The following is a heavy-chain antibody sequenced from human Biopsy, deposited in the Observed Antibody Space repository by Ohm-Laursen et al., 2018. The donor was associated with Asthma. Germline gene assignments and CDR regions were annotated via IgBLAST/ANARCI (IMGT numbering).Heavy chain of an antibody. V-gene: IGHV4-30-4*01. CDR2: VFYSGTT. CDR3: ARVVSYGDIYFGIDV. CDR1: GAYIGTPDYH. J-gene: IGHJ6*02. Sequence: SQTLSLTCTVSGAYIGTPDYHWSWIRQSPGKGLEWIGFVFYSGTTHYSRSLERRVSISIDTATNEFSMKLWSVTPADTAVYFCARVVSYGDIYFGIDVWGPGNTVSVS. D-gene: IGHD4-17*01.